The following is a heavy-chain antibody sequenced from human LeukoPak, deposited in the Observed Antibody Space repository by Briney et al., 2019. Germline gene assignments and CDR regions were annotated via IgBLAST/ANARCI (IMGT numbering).Heavy chain of an antibody. CDR3: ARWEAGDSYWYFDL. CDR1: GYTFTGYY. D-gene: IGHD7-27*01. Sequence: ASVKVSCKASGYTFTGYYMHWVRQAPGQGLEWMGWINPNSGGTNYAQKFQGRVTMTRDTSISTAYMELSRLRSDDTAVYYCARWEAGDSYWYFDLWGRGTLVTASS. CDR2: INPNSGGT. J-gene: IGHJ2*01. V-gene: IGHV1-2*02.